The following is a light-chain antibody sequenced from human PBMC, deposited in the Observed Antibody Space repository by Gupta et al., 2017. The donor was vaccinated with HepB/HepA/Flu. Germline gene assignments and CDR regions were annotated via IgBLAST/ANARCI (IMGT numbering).Light chain of an antibody. V-gene: IGLV5-45*02. Sequence: QAVLTQLSSLSSSPGASARTTCTLRSTHKLGSYRIHWYQQKPGSPPQYPLRDKLDTDNQQGSGVPSRFSAFKDASANAGILLISGLQSEDEADYFCMIWHSNAAVFGGGTKLTVL. J-gene: IGLJ3*02. CDR1: STHKLGSYR. CDR3: MIWHSNAAV. CDR2: DKLDTDN.